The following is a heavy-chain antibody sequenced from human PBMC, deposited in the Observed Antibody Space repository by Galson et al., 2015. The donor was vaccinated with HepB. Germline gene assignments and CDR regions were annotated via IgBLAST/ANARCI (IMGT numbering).Heavy chain of an antibody. J-gene: IGHJ4*02. D-gene: IGHD2-8*02. Sequence: SLRLSCAASGFTFSSYGMHWVRQAPGKGLEWVAVISYDGSNKYYADSVKGRFTISRDNSKNTLYLQMNSLRAEDTAVYCCAKDLVGYWGQGTLVTVSS. CDR2: ISYDGSNK. CDR1: GFTFSSYG. CDR3: AKDLVGY. V-gene: IGHV3-30*18.